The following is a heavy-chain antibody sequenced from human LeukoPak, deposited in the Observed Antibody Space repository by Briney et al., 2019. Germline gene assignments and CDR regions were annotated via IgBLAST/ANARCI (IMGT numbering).Heavy chain of an antibody. J-gene: IGHJ4*02. CDR3: ARVPHRGVATIINFDY. CDR1: GFTFSSYG. CDR2: IWYDGSNK. Sequence: GGSLRLSCAVSGFTFSSYGMHWVRQAPGKGLEWVAVIWYDGSNKYYADSVKGRFTISRDNSKNTLYLQMNSLRAEDTAVYYCARVPHRGVATIINFDYWGQGTLVTVSS. D-gene: IGHD5-12*01. V-gene: IGHV3-33*01.